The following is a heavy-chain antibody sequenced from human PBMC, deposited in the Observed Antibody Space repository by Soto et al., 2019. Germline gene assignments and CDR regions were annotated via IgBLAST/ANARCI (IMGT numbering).Heavy chain of an antibody. Sequence: QVQLVESGGGVVQPGRSLRLSCAASGFTFSSYGMHWVRQAPGKGLEWVAVISYDGSNKYYADSVKGRFTISRDNSKNTLELQMNSLRAEDTAVYYCAKPRQITSLLLYYFDYWGQGTLVTVSS. V-gene: IGHV3-30*18. D-gene: IGHD2-15*01. CDR1: GFTFSSYG. J-gene: IGHJ4*02. CDR3: AKPRQITSLLLYYFDY. CDR2: ISYDGSNK.